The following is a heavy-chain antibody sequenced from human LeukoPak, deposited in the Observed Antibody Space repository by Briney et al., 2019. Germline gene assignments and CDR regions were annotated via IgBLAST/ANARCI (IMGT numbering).Heavy chain of an antibody. J-gene: IGHJ6*02. V-gene: IGHV4-59*01. CDR2: IYYSGSS. CDR1: GGSISSYY. D-gene: IGHD5-18*01. Sequence: PSETLSLTCTVSGGSISSYYWSWIRQPPGKGLEWIGYIYYSGSSNYNPSLKSRVTISVDTSKNQFSLKLSSVTAADTAVYYCARASTGYSYGTNYYYYGMDVWGQGTTVTVSS. CDR3: ARASTGYSYGTNYYYYGMDV.